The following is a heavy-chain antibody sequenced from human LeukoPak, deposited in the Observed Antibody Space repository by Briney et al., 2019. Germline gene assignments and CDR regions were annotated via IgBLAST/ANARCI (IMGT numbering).Heavy chain of an antibody. V-gene: IGHV3-21*01. CDR3: ARAIFGVAKNKRGMDV. Sequence: SGGSLRLSCAASGFTFSSYSMNWVRQAPGKGLEWVSSISSSSSYIYYADSVKGRFTISRDNAKNSLYLQMSSLRAEDTALYYCARAIFGVAKNKRGMDVWGQGTTVTVSS. CDR1: GFTFSSYS. D-gene: IGHD3-3*01. J-gene: IGHJ6*02. CDR2: ISSSSSYI.